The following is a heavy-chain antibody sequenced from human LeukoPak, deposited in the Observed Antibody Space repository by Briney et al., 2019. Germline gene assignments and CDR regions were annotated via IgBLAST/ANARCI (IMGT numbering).Heavy chain of an antibody. V-gene: IGHV3-48*04. D-gene: IGHD6-19*01. Sequence: PGGSLRLSCAASGFTYSSYSMNWVRQAPGKGLEWVSYISSSSSTIYYADSVKGRFTISRDNAENSLYLQMNSLRAEDTAVYYCARDRKPSSGWYGSGNWFDPWGQGTLVTVSS. CDR1: GFTYSSYS. CDR3: ARDRKPSSGWYGSGNWFDP. CDR2: ISSSSSTI. J-gene: IGHJ5*02.